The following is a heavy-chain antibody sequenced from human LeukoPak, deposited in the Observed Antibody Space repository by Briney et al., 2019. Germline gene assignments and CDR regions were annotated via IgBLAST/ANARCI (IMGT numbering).Heavy chain of an antibody. CDR1: GFTFSRYD. CDR3: ARGYCSGGSCSHYYYGMDV. V-gene: IGHV3-13*01. J-gene: IGHJ6*02. CDR2: IGTAGDT. D-gene: IGHD2-15*01. Sequence: GGSLRLSCAASGFTFSRYDMHWVRQVTGKGLEWVSTIGTAGDTYYPGSVKGRFTISRENAKNSLYLQMNSLRAGDTAVYYCARGYCSGGSCSHYYYGMDVWGQGTTVTVSS.